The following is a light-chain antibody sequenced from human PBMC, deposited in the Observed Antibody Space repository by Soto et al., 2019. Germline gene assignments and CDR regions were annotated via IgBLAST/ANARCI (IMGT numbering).Light chain of an antibody. J-gene: IGKJ1*01. CDR3: QQYYSYSWT. V-gene: IGKV1-9*01. CDR2: AAS. CDR1: QGISSY. Sequence: IQLTQSPSSLSASVGDRVTITCRASQGISSYLAWYQQKPGKAPKLLIYAASTLQSGVPSRFSGSGSGTDFTLTISCLQSEDLATYYCQQYYSYSWTFGQGTKVDIK.